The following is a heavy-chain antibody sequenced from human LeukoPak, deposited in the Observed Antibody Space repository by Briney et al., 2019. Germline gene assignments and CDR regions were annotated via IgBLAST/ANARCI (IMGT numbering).Heavy chain of an antibody. Sequence: GGSLRLSCAASGFTFSSYAMSWVRQAPGKGLEWVSAISGSGGSTYYADSVKGRFTISRDNSRNTLYLQMNSLRAEDTAVYYCAKGRPLATVTPSDYWGQGTLVTVSS. J-gene: IGHJ4*02. V-gene: IGHV3-23*01. D-gene: IGHD4-17*01. CDR2: ISGSGGST. CDR1: GFTFSSYA. CDR3: AKGRPLATVTPSDY.